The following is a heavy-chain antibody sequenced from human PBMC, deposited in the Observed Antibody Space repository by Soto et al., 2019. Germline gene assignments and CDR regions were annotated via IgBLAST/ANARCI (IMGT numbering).Heavy chain of an antibody. D-gene: IGHD3-10*01. CDR2: ISYDGSNK. J-gene: IGHJ6*02. CDR1: GFTFSSYG. V-gene: IGHV3-30*18. Sequence: QVQLVESGGGVVQPGRSLRLSCAASGFTFSSYGMHWVRQAPGKGLEWVAVISYDGSNKYYADSVKGRFTISRDNSKNKLYLQMNSLRAEDTAVYYCAKALEKWYYGSGSCCARYGMDVWGQGTTVTVSS. CDR3: AKALEKWYYGSGSCCARYGMDV.